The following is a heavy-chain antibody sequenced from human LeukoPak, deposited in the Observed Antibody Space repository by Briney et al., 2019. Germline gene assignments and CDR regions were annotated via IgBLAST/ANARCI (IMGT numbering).Heavy chain of an antibody. V-gene: IGHV4-39*07. CDR3: ARDRGVPRPYYFDQ. CDR1: GGSVRSSSYY. J-gene: IGHJ4*02. Sequence: SETLSLTCTVSGGSVRSSSYYWGCIRQPPGKGLEWIGSVHYNGSTCYNPSLGGRVIMSIDTSKNQFSLKLTSVTAADTAMYYCARDRGVPRPYYFDQWGQGTLVTVSS. D-gene: IGHD3-10*01. CDR2: VHYNGST.